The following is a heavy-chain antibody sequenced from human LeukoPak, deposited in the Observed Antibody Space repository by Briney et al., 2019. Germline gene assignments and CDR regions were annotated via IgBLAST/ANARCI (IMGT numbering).Heavy chain of an antibody. V-gene: IGHV3-53*01. CDR1: GFTVSSNY. J-gene: IGHJ6*02. D-gene: IGHD6-19*01. CDR2: IYSGGST. Sequence: GGSLRLSCAASGFTVSSNYMSWVRQAPGKGLEWVSVIYSGGSTYYADSVKGRFTISRDNSKNTLYLQMNSLRAEDTAVCYCARGRIAVAGALYYYYGMDVWGQGTTVTVSS. CDR3: ARGRIAVAGALYYYYGMDV.